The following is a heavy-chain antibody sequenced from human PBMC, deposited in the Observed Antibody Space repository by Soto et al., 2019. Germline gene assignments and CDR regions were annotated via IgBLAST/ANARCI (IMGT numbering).Heavy chain of an antibody. D-gene: IGHD3-10*01. CDR1: GFTFSSYG. CDR2: ISSSGGSA. Sequence: EVQLLESGGGLVQPGGSLRLSCAASGFTFSSYGMSWVRQAPGKGLEWVSAISSSGGSAYYADSVKGRFTISRDNSKNTLDLQMNSLRGEDTAVYYCASGATSPSYWGQGTLVTVSS. CDR3: ASGATSPSY. V-gene: IGHV3-23*01. J-gene: IGHJ4*02.